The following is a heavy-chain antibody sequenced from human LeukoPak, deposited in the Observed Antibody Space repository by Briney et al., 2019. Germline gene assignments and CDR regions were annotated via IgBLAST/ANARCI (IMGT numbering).Heavy chain of an antibody. Sequence: ASVKVSCKASGYKFTAYYMHWVRQAPGQGLEWMGWFNPNSGGANYAQKFQGRVTMTRDTSISTAYMELSRLRSDDTAVYFCARDLYYGSGTAHGDACDIWGQGTMVTVPS. J-gene: IGHJ3*02. D-gene: IGHD3-10*01. CDR3: ARDLYYGSGTAHGDACDI. CDR1: GYKFTAYY. CDR2: FNPNSGGA. V-gene: IGHV1-2*02.